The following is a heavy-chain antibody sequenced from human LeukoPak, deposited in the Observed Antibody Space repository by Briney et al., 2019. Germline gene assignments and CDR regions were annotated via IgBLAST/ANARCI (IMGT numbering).Heavy chain of an antibody. CDR3: ARERLATDAFDI. CDR1: GFTFSDYY. J-gene: IGHJ3*02. V-gene: IGHV3-11*04. Sequence: GGSLRLSCSASGFTFSDYYMSWIRQAPGKGLEWVSYISSSGSTIYYADSVKGRFTISRDNAKNSLYLQMNSLRAEDTAVYYCARERLATDAFDIWGQGTMVTVSS. CDR2: ISSSGSTI.